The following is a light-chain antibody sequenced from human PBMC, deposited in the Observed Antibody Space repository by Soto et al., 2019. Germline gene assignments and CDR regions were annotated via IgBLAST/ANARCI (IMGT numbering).Light chain of an antibody. CDR3: GTWDSSLSAWV. J-gene: IGLJ3*02. V-gene: IGLV1-51*01. Sequence: QSVLTQPPSVSAAPGRTVTISCSGSSSNIGNNYVSWYQQFPGTAPQLLIYDNNKQPSGIPDRFSCSKSGTSATLGITGLQTGDEADYYCGTWDSSLSAWVFGGGTKLTVL. CDR1: SSNIGNNY. CDR2: DNN.